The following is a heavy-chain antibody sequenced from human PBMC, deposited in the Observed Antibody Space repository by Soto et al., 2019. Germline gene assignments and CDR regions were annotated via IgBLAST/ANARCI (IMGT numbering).Heavy chain of an antibody. J-gene: IGHJ5*02. V-gene: IGHV4-30-4*01. Sequence: SETLSLTCTVSGGSISSGDYYWSWIRQPPGKGLEWIGYIYYSGSTYYNPSLKSRVTISVDTSKNQFSLKLSSVTAADTAVYYCARTSLYCSSTSCTNWFDPWGQGTLVTVSS. CDR3: ARTSLYCSSTSCTNWFDP. CDR2: IYYSGST. CDR1: GGSISSGDYY. D-gene: IGHD2-2*01.